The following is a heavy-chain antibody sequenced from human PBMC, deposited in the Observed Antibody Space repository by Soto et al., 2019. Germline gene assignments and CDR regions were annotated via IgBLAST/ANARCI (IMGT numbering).Heavy chain of an antibody. D-gene: IGHD2-2*01. CDR1: GYTFSNYG. CDR2: ISLYSDGT. Sequence: QVQLVQSGGEVNRPGASVKVSCKTSGYTFSNYGITWVRQAPGQPLEWLGWISLYSDGTNYAQKFQGRVSMTTDTSTTTAYMELRSLRSADTAVYYCARVVPGAEAWFGPWGQGTLVTVSS. CDR3: ARVVPGAEAWFGP. J-gene: IGHJ5*02. V-gene: IGHV1-18*01.